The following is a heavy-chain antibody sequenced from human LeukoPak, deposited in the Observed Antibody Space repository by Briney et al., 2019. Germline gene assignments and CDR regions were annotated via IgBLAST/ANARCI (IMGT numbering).Heavy chain of an antibody. D-gene: IGHD6-19*01. V-gene: IGHV4-59*08. CDR3: ARRDHSSGWFHFDY. Sequence: PSETLSLTCTVSGGSISSHYWGWIRQPPGKGLEWIGYISYSGSTNYNPSLKSRVTISVDTSKNQFSLKLSSVTAADTAVYYCARRDHSSGWFHFDYWGQGTLVTVSS. J-gene: IGHJ4*02. CDR2: ISYSGST. CDR1: GGSISSHY.